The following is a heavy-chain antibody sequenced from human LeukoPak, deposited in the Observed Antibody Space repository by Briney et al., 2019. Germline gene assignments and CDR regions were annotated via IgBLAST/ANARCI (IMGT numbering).Heavy chain of an antibody. D-gene: IGHD3-10*01. V-gene: IGHV4-59*01. CDR2: IYYSGIS. CDR1: GGSISSYY. J-gene: IGHJ3*02. Sequence: SETLSLTCTVSGGSISSYYWSWIRQPPGKGLEWIGYIYYSGISDHNPSLKSRVTISVDTSKNQFSLKLRSVTAADTAVYYCAKHYGSGSNDFDIWGQGTMVTVS. CDR3: AKHYGSGSNDFDI.